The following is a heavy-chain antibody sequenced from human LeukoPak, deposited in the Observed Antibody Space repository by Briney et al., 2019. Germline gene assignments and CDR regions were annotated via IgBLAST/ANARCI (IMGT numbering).Heavy chain of an antibody. D-gene: IGHD3-22*01. Sequence: HPGRSLRLSCAASGFTYSSYAMSWVRQAPGKGLEWVSAISGSGGSPYYADSVKGRFTISRDNSKNTLYLQMNSLRAEDTAVYYCAKDINYDSNGYYSIPEHWGQGTLVTVSS. V-gene: IGHV3-23*01. CDR1: GFTYSSYA. CDR3: AKDINYDSNGYYSIPEH. J-gene: IGHJ1*01. CDR2: ISGSGGSP.